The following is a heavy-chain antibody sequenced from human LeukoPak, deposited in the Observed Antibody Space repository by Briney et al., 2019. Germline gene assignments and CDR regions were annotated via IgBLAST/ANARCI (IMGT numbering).Heavy chain of an antibody. CDR1: GFPLSSYS. CDR2: ISWNSGSI. Sequence: PGGSLRLSCAASGFPLSSYSMSCVREAPEKGLEWVSGISWNSGSIGYTDSVKGRYTISRDNSKNTLYLQMNSRRAEDTAVYYSARQYLSYYYGSGSYRHYYYYYMDVWGKGTTVTVSS. V-gene: IGHV3-20*04. D-gene: IGHD3-10*01. J-gene: IGHJ6*03. CDR3: ARQYLSYYYGSGSYRHYYYYYMDV.